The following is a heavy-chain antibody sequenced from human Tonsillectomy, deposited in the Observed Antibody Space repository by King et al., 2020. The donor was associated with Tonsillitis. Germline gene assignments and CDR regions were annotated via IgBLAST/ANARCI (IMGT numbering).Heavy chain of an antibody. J-gene: IGHJ4*02. CDR2: IYPGYSDT. V-gene: IGHV5-51*03. Sequence: VQLVQSGAEVKKPGESLKISCKGSGYSFTKYRIAWVRQMPGKGLEGMGIIYPGYSDTRYSPSFQGQVTITADKSISPAYLQWSSLKASDTAIYYCARLVGAAAAGTGFDYWGQGTLVTVSS. D-gene: IGHD6-13*01. CDR3: ARLVGAAAAGTGFDY. CDR1: GYSFTKYR.